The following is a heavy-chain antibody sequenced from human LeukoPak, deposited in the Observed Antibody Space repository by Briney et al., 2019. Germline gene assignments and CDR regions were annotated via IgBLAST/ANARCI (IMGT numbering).Heavy chain of an antibody. D-gene: IGHD3-22*01. V-gene: IGHV3-53*01. Sequence: GGSLRLSCAASGFTVSSNYMSWVRQAPGKGLEWVSVIYSGGSTYYAGSVKGRFTISRDNSKNTLYLQMNSLRAEDTAVYYCARVRDDSSGYYWYYFDYWGQGTLVTVSS. J-gene: IGHJ4*02. CDR3: ARVRDDSSGYYWYYFDY. CDR2: IYSGGST. CDR1: GFTVSSNY.